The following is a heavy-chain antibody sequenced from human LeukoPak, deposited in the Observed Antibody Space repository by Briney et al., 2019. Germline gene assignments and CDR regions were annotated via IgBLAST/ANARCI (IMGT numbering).Heavy chain of an antibody. CDR1: GGTFSSYA. D-gene: IGHD3-16*02. J-gene: IGHJ4*02. Sequence: ASVKVSCMASGGTFSSYAISWVRQAPGQGLEWMGGIIPIFGTANYAQKFQGRVTITADESTSTAYMELSSLRSEDTAVYYYARGRLGELSRPDYWGQGTLVTVSS. CDR2: IIPIFGTA. CDR3: ARGRLGELSRPDY. V-gene: IGHV1-69*01.